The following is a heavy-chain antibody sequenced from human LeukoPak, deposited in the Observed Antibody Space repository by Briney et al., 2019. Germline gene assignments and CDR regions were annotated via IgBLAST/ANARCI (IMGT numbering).Heavy chain of an antibody. V-gene: IGHV3-30*18. CDR2: ISYDGSNK. CDR3: AKDRSDTAMVNNWFDP. Sequence: GGSLRLSCAASGFTFSSYGMHWVRQAPGKGLEWVAVISYDGSNKYYADTVKGRFTISRDNSKNTLYLQMNSLRAEDTAVYYCAKDRSDTAMVNNWFDPWGQGTLVTVSS. D-gene: IGHD5-18*01. J-gene: IGHJ5*02. CDR1: GFTFSSYG.